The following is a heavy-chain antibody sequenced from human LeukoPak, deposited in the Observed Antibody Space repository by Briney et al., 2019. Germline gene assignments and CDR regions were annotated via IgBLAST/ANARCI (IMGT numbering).Heavy chain of an antibody. V-gene: IGHV4-59*01. CDR2: IYYSGST. J-gene: IGHJ3*02. CDR3: AREKADWDDAFDI. D-gene: IGHD3-9*01. CDR1: GGSISSYY. Sequence: KPSETLSLTCTVSGGSISSYYWSWIRQPPGKGLEWIGYIYYSGSTNYNPSLKSRVTISVDTSKNQFSLELSSVTAADTAVYYCAREKADWDDAFDIWGQGTMVTVSS.